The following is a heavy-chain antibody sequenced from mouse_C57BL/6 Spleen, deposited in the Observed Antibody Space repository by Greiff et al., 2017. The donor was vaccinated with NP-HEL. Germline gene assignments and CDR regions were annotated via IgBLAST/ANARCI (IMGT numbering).Heavy chain of an antibody. CDR1: GYTFTEYT. CDR2: FYPGSGSI. J-gene: IGHJ2*01. Sequence: QVQLQQSGAELVKPGASVKLSCKASGYTFTEYTIHWVKQRSGQGLEWIGWFYPGSGSIKYNEKFKDKATLTADKSSSTVYMELSRWTSEDAAVYFCARHEEGGRDEDYFDYWGQGTTLTVSS. CDR3: ARHEEGGRDEDYFDY. D-gene: IGHD3-3*01. V-gene: IGHV1-62-2*01.